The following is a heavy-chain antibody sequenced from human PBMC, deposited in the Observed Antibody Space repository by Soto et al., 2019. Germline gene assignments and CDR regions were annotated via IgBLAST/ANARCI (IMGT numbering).Heavy chain of an antibody. D-gene: IGHD5-12*01. CDR1: GYSFTSYW. CDR3: ARLSGKPIPSYYYGMDV. J-gene: IGHJ6*02. CDR2: IYPGDSDT. V-gene: IGHV5-51*01. Sequence: GESLKISCKGSGYSFTSYWIGWVRQMPGKGLEWMGIIYPGDSDTRYSPSFQGQVTISADKSISTAYLQWSSLKASDTAMYYCARLSGKPIPSYYYGMDVWGQGTTVTVSS.